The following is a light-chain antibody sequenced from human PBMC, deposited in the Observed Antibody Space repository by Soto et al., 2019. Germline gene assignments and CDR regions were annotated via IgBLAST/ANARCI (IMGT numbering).Light chain of an antibody. CDR1: QSISRQ. V-gene: IGKV1-5*03. J-gene: IGKJ1*01. CDR2: QPS. Sequence: DIQMTQSPSTLSASVGDRVSITCRASQSISRQLAWYQQKPGKAPNLLIYQPSTLETGVPSRFTGSGSGTEFSLTISSLQPDDLATYYFLQCQSYWTFGQGTKVEVK. CDR3: LQCQSYWT.